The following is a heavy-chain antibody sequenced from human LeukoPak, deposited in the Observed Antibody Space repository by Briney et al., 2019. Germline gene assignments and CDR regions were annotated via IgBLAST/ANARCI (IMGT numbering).Heavy chain of an antibody. CDR3: AKVVTYYDSSGYYSKSAYYFDY. CDR2: ISGSGGST. Sequence: GGSLRLSCAASGFPFSSYAMRWVRQAPGKGLEWVSAISGSGGSTYYADSVKGRYTISRDNSKNTLYLQMNSLRAEDTAVYYCAKVVTYYDSSGYYSKSAYYFDYWGQGTLVTVSS. V-gene: IGHV3-23*01. CDR1: GFPFSSYA. D-gene: IGHD3-22*01. J-gene: IGHJ4*02.